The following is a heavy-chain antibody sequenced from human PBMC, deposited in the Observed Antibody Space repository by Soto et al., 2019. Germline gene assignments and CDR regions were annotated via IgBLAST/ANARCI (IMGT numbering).Heavy chain of an antibody. J-gene: IGHJ4*02. V-gene: IGHV4-39*01. D-gene: IGHD3-10*01. CDR3: ARQVVDGTVTGTGSFDY. Sequence: SETLSLTCTVSGGSIRSSSYYWGWIRQPPGKGLEWIGSFYYSGSTYYYTSLKSRVTISGDTSENQISLKLSSVTAADTAVYYCARQVVDGTVTGTGSFDYWGQGTLVTVSS. CDR1: GGSIRSSSYY. CDR2: FYYSGST.